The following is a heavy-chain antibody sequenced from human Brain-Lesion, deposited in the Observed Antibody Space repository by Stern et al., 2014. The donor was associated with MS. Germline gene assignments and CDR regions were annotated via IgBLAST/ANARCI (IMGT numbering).Heavy chain of an antibody. CDR2: IYHSGGT. V-gene: IGHV4-4*02. CDR1: GGSISSSTW. CDR3: ARELPDLNAFDI. D-gene: IGHD1-14*01. J-gene: IGHJ3*02. Sequence: VQLVESGPGLVKPSGTLSLPCAVSGGSISSSTWWSWVRQSPGKGLEWIGEIYHSGGTNYSPSFASRVIISVDKSKTQFSLKLIYVTAADTAVYYCARELPDLNAFDIWGQGTMVTVSS.